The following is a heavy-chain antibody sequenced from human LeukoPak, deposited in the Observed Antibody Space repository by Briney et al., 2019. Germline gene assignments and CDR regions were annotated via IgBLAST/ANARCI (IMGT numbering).Heavy chain of an antibody. J-gene: IGHJ3*02. Sequence: GGSLRLSCAASGFTFSSYGMTWVRQAPGKGLEWVSYISSSSSTIYYADSVKGRFTISRDNAKNSLYLQMNSLRAEDTAVYYCASKSSGWYDDAFDIWGQGTMVTVSS. V-gene: IGHV3-48*04. CDR1: GFTFSSYG. CDR2: ISSSSSTI. D-gene: IGHD6-19*01. CDR3: ASKSSGWYDDAFDI.